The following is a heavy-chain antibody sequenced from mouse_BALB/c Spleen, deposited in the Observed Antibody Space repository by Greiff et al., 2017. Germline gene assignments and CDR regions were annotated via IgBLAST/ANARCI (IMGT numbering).Heavy chain of an antibody. D-gene: IGHD2-14*01. V-gene: IGHV1-69*02. CDR3: TRRGLGYDRFGFDY. CDR1: GYTFTSYW. J-gene: IGHJ2*01. Sequence: QVQLQQPGAELVRPGASVKLSCKASGYTFTSYWINWVKQRHGQGLEWIGNIYPSDSYTNYNQKFKDKATLTVDKSSSTAYMQLRSPTSEDSAVYYCTRRGLGYDRFGFDYWGQGTTLTVSS. CDR2: IYPSDSYT.